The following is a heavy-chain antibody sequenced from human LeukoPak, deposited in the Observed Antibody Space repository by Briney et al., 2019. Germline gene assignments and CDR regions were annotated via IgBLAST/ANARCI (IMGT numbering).Heavy chain of an antibody. CDR3: ATSRRVRGVPFDY. V-gene: IGHV1-18*01. D-gene: IGHD3-10*01. CDR1: GYTFTSYG. CDR2: ISAYNGNT. J-gene: IGHJ4*02. Sequence: ASVKVSCKASGYTFTSYGISWVRQAPGQGLEWMGWISAYNGNTNYAQKFQGRVTMTEDTSTDTAYMELSSLRSEDTAVYYCATSRRVRGVPFDYWGQGTLVTVSS.